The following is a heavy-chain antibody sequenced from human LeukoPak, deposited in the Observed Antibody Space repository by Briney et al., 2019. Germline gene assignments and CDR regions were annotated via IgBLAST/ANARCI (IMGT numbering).Heavy chain of an antibody. CDR2: FNPNSGGT. CDR1: GYTFTGYY. CDR3: ARDGGRDYDFWSGWSRYFDL. J-gene: IGHJ2*01. D-gene: IGHD3-3*01. Sequence: ASVKVSCKASGYTFTGYYMHWVRQAPGQGLEWMGWFNPNSGGTNYAQKFQGRVTMTRDTSISTAYMELSRLRSDDTAVYYCARDGGRDYDFWSGWSRYFDLWGRGTLVTVSS. V-gene: IGHV1-2*02.